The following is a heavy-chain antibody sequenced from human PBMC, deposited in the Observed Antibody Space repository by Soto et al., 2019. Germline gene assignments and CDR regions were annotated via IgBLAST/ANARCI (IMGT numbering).Heavy chain of an antibody. CDR2: INRGGDST. CDR3: ARGPLGRGVTTDY. Sequence: EVQLLESGGGLVQPGGSLKLCCAASGFSLSSYTMTWVRQAPGKGLEWVSSINRGGDSTDYADSVKGRITISRDNSKNPLCLQMNSLRAEDPAVYHCARGPLGRGVTTDYWGQGTLVTVSS. D-gene: IGHD4-17*01. CDR1: GFSLSSYT. V-gene: IGHV3-23*01. J-gene: IGHJ4*02.